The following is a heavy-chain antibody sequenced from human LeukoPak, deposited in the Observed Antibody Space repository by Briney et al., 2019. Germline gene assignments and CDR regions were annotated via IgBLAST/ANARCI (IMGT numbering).Heavy chain of an antibody. CDR3: TTAAHYYGSGSYHIGRFFDY. CDR1: GFTFSNAW. V-gene: IGHV3-15*01. J-gene: IGHJ4*02. CDR2: IKSKTDGGTT. D-gene: IGHD3-10*01. Sequence: PGGSLRLSCAASGFTFSNAWMSWVRRAPGKGLEWVGRIKSKTDGGTTDYAAPVKGRFTISRDDSKNTLYLQMSSLKTEDTAVYYCTTAAHYYGSGSYHIGRFFDYWGQGTLVTVSS.